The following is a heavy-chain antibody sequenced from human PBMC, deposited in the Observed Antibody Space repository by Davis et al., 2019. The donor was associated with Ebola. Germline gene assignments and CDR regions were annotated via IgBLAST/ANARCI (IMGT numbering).Heavy chain of an antibody. Sequence: GESLKISCATSGFTFSTFWMSWVRQASGKGLEWVGRIRGPDKNDATAYAASVKGRFTISRDDSKNTAYLQMTSLQTEDTAVYYCARSLNRNALDVWGQGTTVTVSS. CDR3: ARSLNRNALDV. CDR2: IRGPDKNDAT. J-gene: IGHJ6*02. V-gene: IGHV3-73*01. D-gene: IGHD3-16*01. CDR1: GFTFSTFW.